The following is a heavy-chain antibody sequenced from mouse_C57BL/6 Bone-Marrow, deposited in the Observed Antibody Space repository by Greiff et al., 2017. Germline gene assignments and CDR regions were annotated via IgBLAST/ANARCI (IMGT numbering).Heavy chain of an antibody. D-gene: IGHD2-4*01. Sequence: VQLQQSGPELVKPGASVKIPCKASGYTFTDYNMDWVKQSHGKSLEWIGDINPNNGGTIYNQKFKGKATLTVDKSSSTAYMELRSLTSEDTAVYYCARGTRYYDYGGYFDVWGTGTTVTVSS. J-gene: IGHJ1*03. V-gene: IGHV1-18*01. CDR1: GYTFTDYN. CDR2: INPNNGGT. CDR3: ARGTRYYDYGGYFDV.